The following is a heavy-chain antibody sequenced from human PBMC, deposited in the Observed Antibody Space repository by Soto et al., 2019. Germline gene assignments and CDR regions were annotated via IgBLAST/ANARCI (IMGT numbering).Heavy chain of an antibody. D-gene: IGHD2-8*01. CDR3: ARLMGTSFDL. V-gene: IGHV3-72*01. CDR1: GFTFTDHY. CDR2: ARNKVNGYII. J-gene: IGHJ4*02. Sequence: GGSLRLSSAASGFTFTDHYMDWVRQAPGEGLEWVGRARNKVNGYIIAYAASVEGRFIISRDDSKNSLYLQMNSLKTEDTAVYFCARLMGTSFDLWGQGTLVTVSS.